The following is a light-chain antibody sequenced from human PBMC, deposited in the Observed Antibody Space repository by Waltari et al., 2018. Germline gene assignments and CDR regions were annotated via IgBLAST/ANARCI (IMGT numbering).Light chain of an antibody. CDR3: QQYYNLPLT. V-gene: IGKV1-33*01. J-gene: IGKJ4*01. Sequence: DIQMTQSPSSLSASVGDRVTITCQASQDISNYLNWYQQKPGKAPKLLIYDASNLETGVPARVSGSRSGTDFTFTISSLQPEDIATYYCQQYYNLPLTFGGGTKVEIK. CDR2: DAS. CDR1: QDISNY.